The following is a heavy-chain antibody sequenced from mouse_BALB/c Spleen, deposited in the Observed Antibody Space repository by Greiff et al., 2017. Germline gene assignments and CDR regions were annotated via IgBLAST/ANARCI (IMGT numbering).Heavy chain of an antibody. CDR2: IYPYNGGT. CDR1: GYTFTDYN. CDR3: AREGYGSSPAWFAY. D-gene: IGHD1-1*01. J-gene: IGHJ3*01. V-gene: IGHV1S29*02. Sequence: EVQGVESGPELVKPGASVKISCKASGYTFTDYNMHWVKQSHGKSLEWIGYIYPYNGGTGYNQKFKSKATLTVDNSSSTAYMELRSLTSEDSAVYYCAREGYGSSPAWFAYWGQGTLVTVSA.